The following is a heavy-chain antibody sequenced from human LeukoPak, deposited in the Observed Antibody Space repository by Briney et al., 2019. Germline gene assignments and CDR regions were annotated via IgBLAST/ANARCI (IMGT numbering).Heavy chain of an antibody. CDR3: ARGPYSGYTLRPLDY. Sequence: SETLSLTCTVSGGSISTYYWSWIRQSPGKGLEWIGHIYYSGSIKYNPSLKGRVTISLDTSKNQFSLKLTSVIAADTAVYYCARGPYSGYTLRPLDYWGQGTLVTVSS. CDR1: GGSISTYY. J-gene: IGHJ4*02. D-gene: IGHD5-12*01. V-gene: IGHV4-59*01. CDR2: IYYSGSI.